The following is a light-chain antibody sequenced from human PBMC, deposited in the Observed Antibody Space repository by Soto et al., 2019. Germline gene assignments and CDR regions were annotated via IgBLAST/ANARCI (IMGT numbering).Light chain of an antibody. CDR2: GAS. CDR1: QSVGIN. Sequence: EIIMTQSPATLYVSPGERATLSCRASQSVGINLAWYQQKPGQAPRLLIYGASTRATGFPARFSGSGSGTEFTLTISSLQSEDFAVYFCQQYDNWRRTFGQGTKLHIK. V-gene: IGKV3-15*01. J-gene: IGKJ2*01. CDR3: QQYDNWRRT.